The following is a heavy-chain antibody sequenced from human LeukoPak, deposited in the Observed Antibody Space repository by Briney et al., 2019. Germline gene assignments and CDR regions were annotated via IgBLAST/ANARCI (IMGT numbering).Heavy chain of an antibody. Sequence: GGSLRLSCAASGFTFSSYWMHWVRQTPGKGLMWVARIKSDGSTIYADSVQGRFTISRDNAKNTVYLQMNSLRVDDTAIYYCTRAITYFYGSVTYDWFDSWGQGTRVTVSS. D-gene: IGHD3-10*01. V-gene: IGHV3-74*01. CDR1: GFTFSSYW. CDR2: IKSDGST. J-gene: IGHJ5*01. CDR3: TRAITYFYGSVTYDWFDS.